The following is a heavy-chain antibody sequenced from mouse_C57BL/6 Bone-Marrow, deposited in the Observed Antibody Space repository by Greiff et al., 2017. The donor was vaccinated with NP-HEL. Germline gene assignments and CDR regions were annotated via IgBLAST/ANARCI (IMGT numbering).Heavy chain of an antibody. V-gene: IGHV1-81*01. Sequence: LQESGAELARPGASVKLSCKASGYTFTSYGISWVKQRTGQGLEWIGEIYPRSGNTYYNEKFKGKATLTADKSSSTAYMELRSLTSEDSAVYFCARCYYDYGNWYFDVWGTGTTVTVSS. D-gene: IGHD2-4*01. J-gene: IGHJ1*03. CDR2: IYPRSGNT. CDR3: ARCYYDYGNWYFDV. CDR1: GYTFTSYG.